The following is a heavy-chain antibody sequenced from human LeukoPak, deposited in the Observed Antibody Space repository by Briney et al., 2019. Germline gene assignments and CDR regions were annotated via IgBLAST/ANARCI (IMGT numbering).Heavy chain of an antibody. V-gene: IGHV3-23*01. Sequence: PGGSLRLSCAASGFTFNSYAMTWVRQAPGKGLEWVSAISGSGGSTHYADSVKGRFTISRDNSKNTLYLQMNSLRAEDTAVYYCARVRTSYYDSRDAFDIWGQGTMVTVSS. CDR3: ARVRTSYYDSRDAFDI. D-gene: IGHD3-22*01. CDR1: GFTFNSYA. J-gene: IGHJ3*02. CDR2: ISGSGGST.